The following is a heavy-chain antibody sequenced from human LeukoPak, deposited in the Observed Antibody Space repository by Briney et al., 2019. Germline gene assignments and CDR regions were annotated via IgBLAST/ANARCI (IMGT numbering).Heavy chain of an antibody. CDR1: DDSVKSRSYY. J-gene: IGHJ6*02. CDR3: ARQPAPLYGMDV. CDR2: IYYSGSI. V-gene: IGHV4-39*01. Sequence: SETLSLTCTVSDDSVKSRSYYWGWIRQPPGKGLEWIGSIYYSGSIYHNPSLKSRVTISVDTSKNQFSLKLSSVTAADTAVYYCARQPAPLYGMDVWGQGTTVTVSS.